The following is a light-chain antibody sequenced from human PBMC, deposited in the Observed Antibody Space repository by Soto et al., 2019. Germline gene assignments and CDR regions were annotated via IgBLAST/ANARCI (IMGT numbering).Light chain of an antibody. J-gene: IGKJ3*01. CDR3: QQYGSSLFT. Sequence: EIVLTQSPGTLSLSPGERATLSCRASQSVSSSYLAWYQQKPGQAPRLLIYGASSRATGIPDRFSGSGSGTDFTLTISRLEPAGFAVYYCQQYGSSLFTFGPGTKVDIK. V-gene: IGKV3-20*01. CDR1: QSVSSSY. CDR2: GAS.